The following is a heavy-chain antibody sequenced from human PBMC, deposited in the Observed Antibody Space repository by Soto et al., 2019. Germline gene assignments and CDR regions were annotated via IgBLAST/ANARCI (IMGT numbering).Heavy chain of an antibody. J-gene: IGHJ4*02. D-gene: IGHD3-22*01. CDR1: GFSFNSYA. CDR3: SRSMYYYDAEEYREF. V-gene: IGHV3-30-3*01. CDR2: ISNGGGDR. Sequence: QVQLVESGGGVVQPGGSLKLSCAASGFSFNSYAMHWVRQAPDKGLEWVAVISNGGGDRFYADSVKGRFNISRDNSKNVAYLQMDNLRAEDTSVSFFSRSMYYYDAEEYREFWGQGTLLTVSS.